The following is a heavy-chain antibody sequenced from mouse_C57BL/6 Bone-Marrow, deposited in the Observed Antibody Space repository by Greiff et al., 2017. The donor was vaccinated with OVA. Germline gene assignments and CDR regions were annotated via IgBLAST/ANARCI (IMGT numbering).Heavy chain of an antibody. CDR1: GFTFSSYA. V-gene: IGHV5-4*03. Sequence: EVKLMESGGGLVKPGGSLKLSCAASGFTFSSYAMSWVRQTPEKRLEWVATISDGGSYSYYPDNVQGRFTIYRDNAKNNLYLQMSHLKSEDTAMYYCARGGIYYGPWFAYWGQGTLVTVSA. D-gene: IGHD2-1*01. J-gene: IGHJ3*01. CDR3: ARGGIYYGPWFAY. CDR2: ISDGGSYS.